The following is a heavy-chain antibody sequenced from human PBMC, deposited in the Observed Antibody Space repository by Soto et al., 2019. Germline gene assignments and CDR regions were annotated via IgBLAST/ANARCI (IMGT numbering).Heavy chain of an antibody. CDR1: GYTFIGYY. Sequence: ASVKVSCKASGYTFIGYYIHWVRQAPGQGLEWMGWINPNSGGTNYAQRFQGWVTMTRDRSISTAYMELSRLKSDDAAVYYCARVGGGLASLGYYGMDVWGQGTTVTVSS. J-gene: IGHJ6*02. D-gene: IGHD3-10*01. V-gene: IGHV1-2*04. CDR2: INPNSGGT. CDR3: ARVGGGLASLGYYGMDV.